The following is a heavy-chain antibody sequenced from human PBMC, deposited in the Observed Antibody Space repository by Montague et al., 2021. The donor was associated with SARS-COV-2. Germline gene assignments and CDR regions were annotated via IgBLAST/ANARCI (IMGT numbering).Heavy chain of an antibody. CDR2: ISGSSGTI. CDR1: GFTFSTCS. Sequence: SLRLSCAATGFTFSTCSMNWVRQAPGKGLEWISYISGSSGTIYYADSVKGRFTISRDNARDSLSLQMNSLRADDMAVYYCARHDSWSDYLMSTLYGMDVRGQGTTVIVSS. J-gene: IGHJ6*02. CDR3: ARHDSWSDYLMSTLYGMDV. V-gene: IGHV3-48*04. D-gene: IGHD3-3*01.